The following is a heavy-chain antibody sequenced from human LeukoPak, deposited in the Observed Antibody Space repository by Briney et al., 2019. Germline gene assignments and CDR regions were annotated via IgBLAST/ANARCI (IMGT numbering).Heavy chain of an antibody. D-gene: IGHD3-10*01. Sequence: PGGSLRLSCAASRFTFTSYGMHWVRQAPGKGLEWVAIIWYDGNNKHYADSVKGRSTISRDTSTNTVYLQMNSLRAEDTAVYYCARGKPIPAPHPIDYWGRGILVTVYS. CDR1: RFTFTSYG. CDR2: IWYDGNNK. V-gene: IGHV3-33*01. J-gene: IGHJ4*02. CDR3: ARGKPIPAPHPIDY.